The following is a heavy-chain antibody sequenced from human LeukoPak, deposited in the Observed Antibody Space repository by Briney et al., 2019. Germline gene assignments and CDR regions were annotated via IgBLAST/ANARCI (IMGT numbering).Heavy chain of an antibody. D-gene: IGHD6-13*01. CDR2: IYYSGST. V-gene: IGHV4-61*05. CDR3: ARLVNRHSSSWYDPRRYYYYYMEV. J-gene: IGHJ6*03. Sequence: SETLSLTCTVSGGSISSSSYYWGWIRQPPGKGLEWIGYIYYSGSTNYNPSLKSRVTISVDTSKNQFSLKLSSVTAADTAVYYCARLVNRHSSSWYDPRRYYYYYMEVWGKGTTVTISS. CDR1: GGSISSSSYY.